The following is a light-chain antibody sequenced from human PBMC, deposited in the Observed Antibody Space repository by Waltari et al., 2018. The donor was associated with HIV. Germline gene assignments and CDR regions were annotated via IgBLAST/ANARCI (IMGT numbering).Light chain of an antibody. CDR3: VTWADRSSGPVV. Sequence: QSVLTQPPSASGTPGQRITISCSGSSSKIGNNYVHWYQHLPGTAPKLLSYRNNQRASGVPDRFSGSKSGTSASLAISGLRSEDEAYYYCVTWADRSSGPVVFGGGTKVTVL. CDR1: SSKIGNNY. J-gene: IGLJ2*01. CDR2: RNN. V-gene: IGLV1-47*01.